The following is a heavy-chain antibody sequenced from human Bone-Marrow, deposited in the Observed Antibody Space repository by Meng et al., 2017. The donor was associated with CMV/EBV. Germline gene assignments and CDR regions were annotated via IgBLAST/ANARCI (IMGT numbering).Heavy chain of an antibody. CDR2: ISGSGGST. Sequence: GESLKISCAASGFTFSSYAMSWVRQAPGKGLEWVSAISGSGGSTYYADSVKGRFTISRDNSKNTLYLQMNSLRAEDTAVYYCAKRRDYYDSSGYSYWGQGTLVTLSS. V-gene: IGHV3-23*01. CDR3: AKRRDYYDSSGYSY. CDR1: GFTFSSYA. J-gene: IGHJ4*02. D-gene: IGHD3-22*01.